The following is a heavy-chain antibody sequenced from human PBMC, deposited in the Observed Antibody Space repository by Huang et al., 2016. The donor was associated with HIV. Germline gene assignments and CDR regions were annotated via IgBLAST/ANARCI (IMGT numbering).Heavy chain of an antibody. V-gene: IGHV5-51*03. CDR1: GFSFTNYW. D-gene: IGHD5-18*01. CDR3: ARPLLGYSNCYYFDY. Sequence: EVQLVQSGAEVKKPGESLKISCKGSGFSFTNYWIGWVRQMPGKGLEWMGIIDPGDSDTTYSPSFRGQVTISADKSINTADLQWNSLKASDSAMYYCARPLLGYSNCYYFDYWGQGTLVTVSS. CDR2: IDPGDSDT. J-gene: IGHJ4*02.